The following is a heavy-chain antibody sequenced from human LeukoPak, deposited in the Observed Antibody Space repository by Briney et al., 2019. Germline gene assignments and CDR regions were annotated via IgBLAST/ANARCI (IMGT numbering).Heavy chain of an antibody. V-gene: IGHV3-69-1*01. Sequence: PGGSLRLSCAASGFAFSNAWMSWVRQAPGKGLEWVSYISGSSSTNYADSVKGRFTISRDNADNSVYLQMDSLRAEDTAVYYCARDRGLGYFDPWGQGTLVTVSS. D-gene: IGHD3-10*01. CDR1: GFAFSNAW. CDR2: ISGSSST. J-gene: IGHJ5*02. CDR3: ARDRGLGYFDP.